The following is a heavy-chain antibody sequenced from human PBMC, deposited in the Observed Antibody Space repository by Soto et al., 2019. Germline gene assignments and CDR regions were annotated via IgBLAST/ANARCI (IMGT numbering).Heavy chain of an antibody. CDR2: ISGSGGET. CDR1: GFTYSIYA. J-gene: IGHJ4*02. V-gene: IGHV3-23*01. D-gene: IGHD5-12*01. Sequence: EVQLLESGGGLVQPGGSLRLSCTASGFTYSIYAMAWVRQAPGKGLEWVSAISGSGGETYYADSVKGRFTISRDNSKNTVYLQMTILRADDTAVYYCAKEIAVAVATPPEYWGQGTLVTVSS. CDR3: AKEIAVAVATPPEY.